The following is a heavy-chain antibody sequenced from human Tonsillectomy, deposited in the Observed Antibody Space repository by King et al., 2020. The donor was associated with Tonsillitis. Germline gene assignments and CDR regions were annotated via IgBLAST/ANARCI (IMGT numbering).Heavy chain of an antibody. CDR1: GGSISSSNW. V-gene: IGHV4-4*02. CDR3: ARDEAARDDAFDI. D-gene: IGHD6-6*01. J-gene: IGHJ3*02. Sequence: VQLQESGPGLVKPSGTLSLTCAVSGGSISSSNWWSWVRQPPGKGLEWIWEIYHSGGTNYNPSLKSRVTISVDKSKNQFSLKSSSVTAADTAVYYCARDEAARDDAFDIWGQGTMVTVSS. CDR2: IYHSGGT.